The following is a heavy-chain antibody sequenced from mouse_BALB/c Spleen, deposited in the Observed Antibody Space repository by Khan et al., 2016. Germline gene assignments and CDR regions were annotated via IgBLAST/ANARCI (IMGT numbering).Heavy chain of an antibody. CDR2: INTYTGEP. Sequence: QIQLVQSGPELKKPGETVKISCKASGYTFTNYGMNWVKQAPGKGLKWMGWINTYTGEPTYADDFKGRFAFSLETSASTAYLQINNLKNEDTATYFCARYVSGYYAMDYWGQGTSVTVSS. CDR1: GYTFTNYG. V-gene: IGHV9-3-1*01. CDR3: ARYVSGYYAMDY. J-gene: IGHJ4*01.